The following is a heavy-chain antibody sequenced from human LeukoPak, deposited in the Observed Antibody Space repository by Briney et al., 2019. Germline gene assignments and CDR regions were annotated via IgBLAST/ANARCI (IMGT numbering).Heavy chain of an antibody. J-gene: IGHJ4*02. V-gene: IGHV3-23*01. D-gene: IGHD3-22*01. Sequence: GGSLRLSCAASGFTFSSYAMSWVRQAPGKGLEWVSAISGSGGSTYYADSVKGRFTISRDNSKNTLYLQMNSLRAEDTAVYYCAKDPDYDSSGYYYIDYWGQGTLVTVFS. CDR2: ISGSGGST. CDR1: GFTFSSYA. CDR3: AKDPDYDSSGYYYIDY.